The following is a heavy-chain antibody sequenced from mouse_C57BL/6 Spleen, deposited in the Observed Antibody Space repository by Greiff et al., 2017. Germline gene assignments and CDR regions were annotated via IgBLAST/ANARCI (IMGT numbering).Heavy chain of an antibody. J-gene: IGHJ3*01. V-gene: IGHV1-81*01. Sequence: QVQLQQSGAELARPGASVKLSCKASGYTFTSYGISWVKQRTGQGLEWIGEIYPRSGNTYYNEKFKGKATLTADKSSSTAYMELRSLTSEDSAVYFCVYYYGSSWGEAWCAYWGQGTLVTVSA. CDR1: GYTFTSYG. D-gene: IGHD1-1*01. CDR2: IYPRSGNT. CDR3: VYYYGSSWGEAWCAY.